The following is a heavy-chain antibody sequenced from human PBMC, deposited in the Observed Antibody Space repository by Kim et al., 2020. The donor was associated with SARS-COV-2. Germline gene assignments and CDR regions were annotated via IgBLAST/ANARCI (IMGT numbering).Heavy chain of an antibody. Sequence: GGSLRLSCAASGFTFSSYAMSWVRQAPGKGLEWVSAISGSGGSTYYADSVKGRFTISRDNSKNTLYLQMNSLRAEDTAVYYCAKDFVPTYYYGSGSPSDIWGQGTMVTVSS. J-gene: IGHJ3*02. V-gene: IGHV3-23*01. CDR1: GFTFSSYA. CDR2: ISGSGGST. CDR3: AKDFVPTYYYGSGSPSDI. D-gene: IGHD3-10*01.